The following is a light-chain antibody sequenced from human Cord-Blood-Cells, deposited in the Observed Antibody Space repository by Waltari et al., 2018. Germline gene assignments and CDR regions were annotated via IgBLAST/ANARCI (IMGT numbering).Light chain of an antibody. J-gene: IGLJ2*01. CDR2: EVS. Sequence: QSALTQPASVSGSPGQSITISCTGTSSDVGGYNYVSWYQQHPGKAPKLMIYEVSNRFSGSKSGNTASLTISGLPAEDEADYYCSSYTSSAEVFGGGTKLTVL. V-gene: IGLV2-14*01. CDR1: SSDVGGYNY. CDR3: SSYTSSAEV.